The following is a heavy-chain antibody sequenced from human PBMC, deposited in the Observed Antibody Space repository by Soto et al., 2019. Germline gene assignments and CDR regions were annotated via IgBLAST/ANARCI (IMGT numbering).Heavy chain of an antibody. CDR2: ISSYNGDT. Sequence: QVQLVQSGAEVKKPGASVKVSCKASGYTFTRSGISWVRQAPGQGPEWMGWISSYNGDTNYAQTFQGRVTMTTDTSTSTAYMELRSLGSDDTAVYYCAREGVATYYYYGMDVWGQGTPVTVSS. D-gene: IGHD5-12*01. CDR1: GYTFTRSG. V-gene: IGHV1-18*01. CDR3: AREGVATYYYYGMDV. J-gene: IGHJ6*02.